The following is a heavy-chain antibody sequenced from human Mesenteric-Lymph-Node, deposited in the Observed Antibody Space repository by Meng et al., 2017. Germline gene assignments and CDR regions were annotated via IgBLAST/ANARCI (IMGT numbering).Heavy chain of an antibody. CDR2: ISSSSSYI. CDR1: GFTFSSYS. D-gene: IGHD2-2*01. Sequence: GGSLRLSCAASGFTFSSYSMNWVRQAPGKGLEWVSSISSSSSYIYYADSVKGRFTISRDNAKNSLYLQMNSLRAEDTAVYYCARDWCSSTGCYGVLAGMDVWGQGTTVTVSS. J-gene: IGHJ6*02. CDR3: ARDWCSSTGCYGVLAGMDV. V-gene: IGHV3-21*01.